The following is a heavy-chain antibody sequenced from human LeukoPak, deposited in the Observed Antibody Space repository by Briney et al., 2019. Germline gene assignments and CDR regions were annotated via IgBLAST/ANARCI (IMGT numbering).Heavy chain of an antibody. V-gene: IGHV3-21*01. J-gene: IGHJ4*02. CDR2: ISSSSSYI. CDR1: GFTFSSYS. Sequence: GGSVRLFCAVSGFTFSSYSMHWLRQAPGKGLEWVSSISSSSSYIYYADPVKGRFTISRDNAKNSLYLQMNSLRAEDTAVYYCARPSVSQDYFDYWGQGTLVTVSS. CDR3: ARPSVSQDYFDY.